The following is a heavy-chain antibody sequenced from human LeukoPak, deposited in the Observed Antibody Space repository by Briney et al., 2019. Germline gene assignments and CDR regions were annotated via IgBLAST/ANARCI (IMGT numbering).Heavy chain of an antibody. CDR2: ISSSNNYI. Sequence: GGFLRLSCAASGFTFSNYNMNWVRQAPGKGLEWVSSISSSNNYIYYADSVKGRFTISRDNAKNSLYLQMNSLRAEDTAVYYCARRSPNYYFDYWGQGTPVTVSS. CDR1: GFTFSNYN. CDR3: ARRSPNYYFDY. J-gene: IGHJ4*02. V-gene: IGHV3-21*01.